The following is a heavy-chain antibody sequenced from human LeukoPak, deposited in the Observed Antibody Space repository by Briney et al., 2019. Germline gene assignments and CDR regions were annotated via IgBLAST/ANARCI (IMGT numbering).Heavy chain of an antibody. V-gene: IGHV3-48*03. CDR1: GFSLSTFE. Sequence: GGSLRLSCAASGFSLSTFEMNWVRQAPGKGLEWLSYISSSGITKYYADSVKGRFTISRDNAKTSLYLQVNSLRDEDTAVYYCARDLEAANTYYFDYWGQGTMVTVSS. CDR3: ARDLEAANTYYFDY. CDR2: ISSSGITK. J-gene: IGHJ4*02. D-gene: IGHD6-13*01.